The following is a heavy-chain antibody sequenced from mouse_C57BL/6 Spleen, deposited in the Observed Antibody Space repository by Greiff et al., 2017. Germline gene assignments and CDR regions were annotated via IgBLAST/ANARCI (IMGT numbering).Heavy chain of an antibody. CDR1: GYAFSSYW. CDR2: IYPGDGDT. D-gene: IGHD1-1*01. J-gene: IGHJ1*03. CDR3: ARSGTTVVENVDV. Sequence: VKLMESGAELVKPGASVKISCKASGYAFSSYWMNWVKQRPGKGLEWIGQIYPGDGDTNYNGKFKGKATLTADKSSSTAYMQLSSLTSEDSAVYFCARSGTTVVENVDVWGTGTTVTVSS. V-gene: IGHV1-80*01.